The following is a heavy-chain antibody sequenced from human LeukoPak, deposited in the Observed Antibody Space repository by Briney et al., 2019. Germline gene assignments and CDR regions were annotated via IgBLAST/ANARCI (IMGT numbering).Heavy chain of an antibody. CDR1: GGSISSYY. V-gene: IGHV4-59*01. CDR3: ARDNDQEDAFDI. CDR2: IYYSGST. Sequence: SETLSLTCTVSGGSISSYYWSWVRQPPGKGLEWIGYIYYSGSTNYNPSLTSRGTISVDKCKNQFSLKLSSVTAADTAVYYCARDNDQEDAFDIWGQGTMVTVSS. D-gene: IGHD2-2*01. J-gene: IGHJ3*02.